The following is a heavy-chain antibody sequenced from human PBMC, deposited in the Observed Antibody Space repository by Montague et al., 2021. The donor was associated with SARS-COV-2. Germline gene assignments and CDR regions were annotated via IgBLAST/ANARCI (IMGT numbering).Heavy chain of an antibody. V-gene: IGHV4-59*01. Sequence: SETLSLTCTVSGVSISSYYWIWIRQPPEKGLEWIGYIYYTGSTNYNPSLKSRVTISVDTSKNQFSLKLSSVTAADTAVYYCARGVASSEGNWFDPWGQGTLVTVSS. J-gene: IGHJ5*02. CDR2: IYYTGST. CDR3: ARGVASSEGNWFDP. D-gene: IGHD6-13*01. CDR1: GVSISSYY.